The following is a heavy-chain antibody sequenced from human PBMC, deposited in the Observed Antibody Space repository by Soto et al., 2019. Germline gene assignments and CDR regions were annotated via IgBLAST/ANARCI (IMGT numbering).Heavy chain of an antibody. D-gene: IGHD2-15*01. V-gene: IGHV3-74*01. Sequence: GGSLRLSCAVSGFTFSSNWMHWVRQAPGKGLVWVSRINSDGSSTTYADSVKGRFTISRHNARNTLYLQMNSLRAEDTAVYYCARDDHHPDSRTGCMDVWGQGTTVTVS. CDR1: GFTFSSNW. CDR2: INSDGSST. J-gene: IGHJ6*02. CDR3: ARDDHHPDSRTGCMDV.